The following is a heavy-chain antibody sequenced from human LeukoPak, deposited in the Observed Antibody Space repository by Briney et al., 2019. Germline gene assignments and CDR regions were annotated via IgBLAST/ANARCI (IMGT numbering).Heavy chain of an antibody. J-gene: IGHJ4*02. V-gene: IGHV4-4*07. D-gene: IGHD1-26*01. CDR3: ARGAPGWSYSVFDY. Sequence: EPSETLSLTCTVSGESVSSHYWSWIRQPAGKGLEWIGRIYGYGSTIYNPSLRSRVTMSVDTSKNQFSLKLSSVTAADTAVYYCARGAPGWSYSVFDYWGQGTLVTVSS. CDR1: GESVSSHY. CDR2: IYGYGST.